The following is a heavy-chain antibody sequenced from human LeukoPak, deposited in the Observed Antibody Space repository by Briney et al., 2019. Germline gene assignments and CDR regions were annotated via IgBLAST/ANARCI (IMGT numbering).Heavy chain of an antibody. CDR2: IYTSGST. V-gene: IGHV4-4*07. CDR3: ARGRPRHGSSSNYFDY. CDR1: GGSISSYY. Sequence: SETLSLTCTVSGGSISSYYWSWIRPPAGKGLEWIGRIYTSGSTNYNPSLKSRVTMSVDTSKNQFSLKLSSVTAADTAVYYCARGRPRHGSSSNYFDYWGQGTLATVSS. D-gene: IGHD6-6*01. J-gene: IGHJ4*02.